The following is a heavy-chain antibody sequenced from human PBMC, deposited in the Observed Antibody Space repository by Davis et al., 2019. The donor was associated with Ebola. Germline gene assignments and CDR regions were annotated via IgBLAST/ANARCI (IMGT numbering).Heavy chain of an antibody. CDR3: ARDLIPIFSVHKFDP. V-gene: IGHV1-8*01. D-gene: IGHD3-9*01. CDR2: MNPNSGNT. Sequence: AASVKVSCKASGYTFTGYDINWVRQATGQGLEWMGWMNPNSGNTGYAPKFQGRVTMTRDTSISTAYMEVRSLRSEDTAVYYCARDLIPIFSVHKFDPWGQGTLVTVSS. J-gene: IGHJ5*02. CDR1: GYTFTGYD.